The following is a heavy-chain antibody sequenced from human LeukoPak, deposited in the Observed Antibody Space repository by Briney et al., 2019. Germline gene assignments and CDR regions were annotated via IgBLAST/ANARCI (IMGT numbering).Heavy chain of an antibody. Sequence: GGSLRLSCAASGFTFSSYWMSWVRQAPRKGLEWVANIKQDESEKYYVDSVKGRFTISRDNAKNSLYLQMNSLRAEDTAVYYCARDKIEGPTKLDYWGQGILVTVSS. CDR3: ARDKIEGPTKLDY. J-gene: IGHJ4*02. CDR2: IKQDESEK. CDR1: GFTFSSYW. V-gene: IGHV3-7*01. D-gene: IGHD1-1*01.